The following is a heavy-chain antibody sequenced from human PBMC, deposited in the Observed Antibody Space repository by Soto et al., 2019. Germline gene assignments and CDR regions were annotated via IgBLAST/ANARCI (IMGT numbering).Heavy chain of an antibody. CDR2: ISAYNGNT. J-gene: IGHJ4*02. V-gene: IGHV1-18*01. Sequence: QVQLVQSGAEVKKPGASVKVSCKASGYTFTSYGISWVRQAPGQGHEWMGWISAYNGNTNYAQKLKVRVTMTTDTSTSKAYMERRSLRSEDTAVYYCARSHAKVVADYFDYWGQGTLVTVSS. CDR1: GYTFTSYG. D-gene: IGHD3-22*01. CDR3: ARSHAKVVADYFDY.